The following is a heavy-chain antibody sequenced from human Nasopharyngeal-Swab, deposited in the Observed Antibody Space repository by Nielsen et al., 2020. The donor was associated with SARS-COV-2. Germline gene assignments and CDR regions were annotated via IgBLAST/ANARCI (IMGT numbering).Heavy chain of an antibody. CDR1: GVSFSVYY. CDR2: LNHSGTT. J-gene: IGHJ4*02. CDR3: ARGRLHFLEPRLDY. Sequence: ESLKISCAVYGVSFSVYYWTWIRQPPGKGLEWIGELNHSGTTNSNPSLKSRVTLSVDTSKNQFSLKLSSMTAADTAVYYCARGRLHFLEPRLDYWGQGTLVTVSS. V-gene: IGHV4-34*01. D-gene: IGHD3-3*01.